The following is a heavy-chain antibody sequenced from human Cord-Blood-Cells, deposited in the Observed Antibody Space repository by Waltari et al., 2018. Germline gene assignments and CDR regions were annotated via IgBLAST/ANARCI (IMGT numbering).Heavy chain of an antibody. CDR3: AREVQGVIGSYFDY. CDR2: IIPIFGTA. D-gene: IGHD3-10*01. Sequence: QAPGQGLEWMGGIIPIFGTANYAQKFQGRVTITADKSTSTAYMELSSLRSEDTAVYYCAREVQGVIGSYFDYWGQGTLVTVSS. J-gene: IGHJ4*02. V-gene: IGHV1-69*06.